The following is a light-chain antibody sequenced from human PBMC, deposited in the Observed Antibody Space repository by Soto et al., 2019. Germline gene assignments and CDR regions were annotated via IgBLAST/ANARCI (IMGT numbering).Light chain of an antibody. J-gene: IGKJ3*01. CDR2: GAT. V-gene: IGKV3-20*01. Sequence: ENVLTQSPGTLSLSPGERATLSCRASQSVGSSYLAWYQHKPGQAPRLLIYGATSRATGIPDRFSGSGSGSGTDFTLFISRLEPEDCGVYYCQQNGRSPTFGPGTKVDIK. CDR1: QSVGSSY. CDR3: QQNGRSPT.